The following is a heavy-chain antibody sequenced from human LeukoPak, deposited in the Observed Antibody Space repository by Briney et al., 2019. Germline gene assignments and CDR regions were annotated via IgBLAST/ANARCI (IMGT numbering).Heavy chain of an antibody. Sequence: VKVSCKVSGYTFTDYYMHWVQQAPGKGLEWMGLVDPEDGETIYAEKFQGRVTITADTSTDTAYMELSSLRSEDTAVYYCATMFSSSVWYYFDYWGQGTLVTVSS. D-gene: IGHD6-19*01. CDR2: VDPEDGET. CDR1: GYTFTDYY. V-gene: IGHV1-69-2*01. CDR3: ATMFSSSVWYYFDY. J-gene: IGHJ4*02.